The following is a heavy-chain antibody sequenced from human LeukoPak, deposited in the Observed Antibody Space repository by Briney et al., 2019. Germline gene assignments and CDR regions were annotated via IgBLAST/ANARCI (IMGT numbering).Heavy chain of an antibody. CDR3: ARGYCSGGSCTEGVDP. V-gene: IGHV1-18*01. Sequence: ASVKVSCKASGYTFTSYGIGWVRQAPGQGLEWMGWISAYNGNTNYAQKLQGRVTMTTDTSTSTAYMELRSLRSDDTVVYYCARGYCSGGSCTEGVDPWGQGTLVTVSS. J-gene: IGHJ5*02. D-gene: IGHD2-15*01. CDR1: GYTFTSYG. CDR2: ISAYNGNT.